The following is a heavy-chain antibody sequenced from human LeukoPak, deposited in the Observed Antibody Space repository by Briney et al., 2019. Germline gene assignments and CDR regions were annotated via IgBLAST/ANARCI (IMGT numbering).Heavy chain of an antibody. CDR1: GFTFSSYA. V-gene: IGHV3-23*01. Sequence: GGSLRLSCAASGFTFSSYAMSWVRQAPGKGLEWASAISGSGGSTYYADSVKGRFTISRDNSKNTLYLQMNSLRAEDTAVYYCASPYCSSTSCVDYWGQGTLVTVSS. D-gene: IGHD2-2*01. CDR2: ISGSGGST. J-gene: IGHJ4*02. CDR3: ASPYCSSTSCVDY.